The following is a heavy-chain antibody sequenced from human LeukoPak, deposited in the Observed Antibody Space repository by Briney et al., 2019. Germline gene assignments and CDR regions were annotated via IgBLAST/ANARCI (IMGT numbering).Heavy chain of an antibody. V-gene: IGHV2-5*02. Sequence: SGPTLVQPTQTLTLTCALSGFSITTSGVGVGWVRQSPGKALEWLAVIYWDVDRRYNPSLRSRVTVTKDSSKNQVILIMTNMDPVDTATYYCAHRPPGKISGWDNCYFDTWAPGTLVTVSS. CDR2: IYWDVDR. CDR3: AHRPPGKISGWDNCYFDT. D-gene: IGHD6-19*01. J-gene: IGHJ4*03. CDR1: GFSITTSGVG.